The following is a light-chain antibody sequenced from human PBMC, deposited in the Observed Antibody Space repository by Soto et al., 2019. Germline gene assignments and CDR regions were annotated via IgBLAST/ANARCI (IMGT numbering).Light chain of an antibody. J-gene: IGKJ2*01. CDR3: QQYNNWPYT. CDR1: QSVSSN. Sequence: EIVMTQSPATLSVSPGERATLSCRASQSVSSNLAWYQQKPGQAPRLLIYGASTRATDIPARFSGSGSGTEFTLTISSLQSEDFAVDYCQQYNNWPYTFGQGTKLEIK. V-gene: IGKV3-15*01. CDR2: GAS.